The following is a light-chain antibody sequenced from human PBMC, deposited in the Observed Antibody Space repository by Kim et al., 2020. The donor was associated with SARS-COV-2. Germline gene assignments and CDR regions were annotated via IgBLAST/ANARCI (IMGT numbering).Light chain of an antibody. V-gene: IGKV3-15*01. CDR2: GAS. J-gene: IGKJ5*01. CDR1: QSVSSN. Sequence: PGESATLSCRASQSVSSNLAWYQQKPGQAPRLLIFGASTRATGIPARFSGSGSGTEFTLTISSLQSEDFAVYYCQQYNDWPPITFGQGTRLEIK. CDR3: QQYNDWPPIT.